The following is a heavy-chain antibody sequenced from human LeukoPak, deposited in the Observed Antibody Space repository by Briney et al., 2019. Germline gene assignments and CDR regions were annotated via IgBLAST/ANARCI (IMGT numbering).Heavy chain of an antibody. V-gene: IGHV3-30-3*01. Sequence: GGSLRLSCAASGFTFSSYAMHWVRQAPGKGLEWVAVISYDGSNKYYADSVKGRFTISRDNSKNTLYLQMNSLRAEDTAVYYCARDLGFDSSTIWGQGTLVTVSS. CDR3: ARDLGFDSSTI. CDR1: GFTFSSYA. J-gene: IGHJ4*02. CDR2: ISYDGSNK. D-gene: IGHD6-13*01.